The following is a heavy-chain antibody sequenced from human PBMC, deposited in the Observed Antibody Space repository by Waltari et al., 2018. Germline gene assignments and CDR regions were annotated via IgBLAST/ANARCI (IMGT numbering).Heavy chain of an antibody. Sequence: QVQLVQSGAEVRKPGASVKVSCKTSGYAFTSYYMHWVRQAPGQGLEWMGWIHPNSGGTNSAQKYQGRITMTRETSISTVYMELSRLISNDTAVYYCARTYQSASYSDYWGQGTPVTVSS. J-gene: IGHJ4*02. CDR2: IHPNSGGT. CDR1: GYAFTSYY. V-gene: IGHV1-2*02. CDR3: ARTYQSASYSDY. D-gene: IGHD3-16*01.